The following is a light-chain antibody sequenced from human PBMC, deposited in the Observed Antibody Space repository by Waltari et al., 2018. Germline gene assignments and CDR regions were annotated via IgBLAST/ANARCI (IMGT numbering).Light chain of an antibody. CDR2: DVD. Sequence: QSALTQPASVSGSPGQSITISCTGTSSDVGDYTYVSWYQQHPGEAPKLLIYDVDNRPSGVSNRFYGSNSGNTASLTISGLQAEDEADYYCSSYTSSSIVYVFGTGTKVTVL. CDR1: SSDVGDYTY. J-gene: IGLJ1*01. CDR3: SSYTSSSIVYV. V-gene: IGLV2-14*03.